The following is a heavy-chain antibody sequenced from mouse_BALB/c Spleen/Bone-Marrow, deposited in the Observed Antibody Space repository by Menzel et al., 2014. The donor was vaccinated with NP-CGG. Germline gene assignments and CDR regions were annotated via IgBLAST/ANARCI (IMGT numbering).Heavy chain of an antibody. D-gene: IGHD1-2*01. Sequence: EVMLVESGGGLVKPGGSLKLSCAASGFTFSSYAMSWVRQSPEKRLEWVAEISSGGSYTYYPDTVTGRFTISRDNAKNTLYLEMSSPRSEDTAMYYCARDHYGYYTMDYWGQGTSVTVSS. CDR3: ARDHYGYYTMDY. J-gene: IGHJ4*01. CDR1: GFTFSSYA. V-gene: IGHV5-9-4*01. CDR2: ISSGGSYT.